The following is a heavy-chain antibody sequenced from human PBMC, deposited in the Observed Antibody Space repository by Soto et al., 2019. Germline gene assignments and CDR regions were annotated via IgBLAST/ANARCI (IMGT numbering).Heavy chain of an antibody. CDR3: TSRNPSMVRGVDY. Sequence: PGGSLRLSCAASGFTFSTYSMAWVRQTPGEGLEWVGRIKSKTDGGTTDYAAPVKGRFTISRDDSKNTLYLQMNSLKTEDTAVYYCTSRNPSMVRGVDYWGQGTLVTVSS. CDR2: IKSKTDGGTT. D-gene: IGHD3-10*01. J-gene: IGHJ4*02. V-gene: IGHV3-15*01. CDR1: GFTFSTYS.